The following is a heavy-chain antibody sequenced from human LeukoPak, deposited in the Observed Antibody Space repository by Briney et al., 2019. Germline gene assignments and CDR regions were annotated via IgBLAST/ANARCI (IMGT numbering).Heavy chain of an antibody. Sequence: SETLSLTCTVSGGSITGYYWSWIRQPPGKELEWIAFIHYSGGTDSNPSLKSRVTTSVDTSRNQFSLKLSSVTAADTALYYCARHTRKLVAEVMDYWGQGTLVTVSS. V-gene: IGHV4-59*08. CDR3: ARHTRKLVAEVMDY. J-gene: IGHJ4*02. D-gene: IGHD5-12*01. CDR1: GGSITGYY. CDR2: IHYSGGT.